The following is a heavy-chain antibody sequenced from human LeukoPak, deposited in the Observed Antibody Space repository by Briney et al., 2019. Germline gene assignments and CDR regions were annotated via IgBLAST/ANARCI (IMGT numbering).Heavy chain of an antibody. Sequence: SETLSLTCTVSGGSISSSSYYWGWIRQPPGKGLEWIGSIYYSGSTYYNLSLKSRVTISVDTSKNQFSLKLSSVTAADTAVYYCARLILKPRITMIVVVIRDYFDYWGQGTLVTVSS. D-gene: IGHD3-22*01. J-gene: IGHJ4*02. CDR3: ARLILKPRITMIVVVIRDYFDY. CDR1: GGSISSSSYY. CDR2: IYYSGST. V-gene: IGHV4-39*01.